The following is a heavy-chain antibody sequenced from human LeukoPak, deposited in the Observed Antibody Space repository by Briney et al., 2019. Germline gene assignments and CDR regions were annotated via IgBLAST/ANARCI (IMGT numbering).Heavy chain of an antibody. CDR1: GYSFTSYW. V-gene: IGHV5-10-1*01. J-gene: IGHJ4*02. CDR3: ARRLHPSGAIDY. CDR2: IDPSDSYT. D-gene: IGHD3-10*01. Sequence: GESLKISCKGSGYSFTSYWISWVRQMPGKGLEWMGRIDPSDSYTNYSPSFQGHVTISADKSITTAYLQWSSLKASDTAMYYCARRLHPSGAIDYWGQGTLVTVSS.